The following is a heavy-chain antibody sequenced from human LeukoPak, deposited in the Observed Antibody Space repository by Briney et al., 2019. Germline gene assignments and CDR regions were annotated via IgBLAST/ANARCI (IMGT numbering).Heavy chain of an antibody. CDR3: ARARRDCSGGSCYSYCFDF. Sequence: HAGGSLRLSCAASGFTFSSYAIHWVRQAPGKGLEFVSAINRYGDSTYYANVVKGRFTISRDDSKNTVYLQMGSLRAEDMAVYYCARARRDCSGGSCYSYCFDFWGLGTLVTVSS. CDR1: GFTFSSYA. D-gene: IGHD2-15*01. J-gene: IGHJ4*02. CDR2: INRYGDST. V-gene: IGHV3-64*01.